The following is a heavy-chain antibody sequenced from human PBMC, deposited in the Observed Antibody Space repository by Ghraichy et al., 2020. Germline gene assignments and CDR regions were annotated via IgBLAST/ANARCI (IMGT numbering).Heavy chain of an antibody. D-gene: IGHD1-14*01. CDR1: GFTFSSYG. Sequence: GESLNISCAASGFTFSSYGMHWVRQAPGKGLEWVAVISYDGSNKYYADSVKGRFTISRDNSKNTLYLQMNSLRAEDTAVYYCAISLSGITATSPPNFDYWGQGTLVTVSS. V-gene: IGHV3-30*03. CDR2: ISYDGSNK. CDR3: AISLSGITATSPPNFDY. J-gene: IGHJ4*02.